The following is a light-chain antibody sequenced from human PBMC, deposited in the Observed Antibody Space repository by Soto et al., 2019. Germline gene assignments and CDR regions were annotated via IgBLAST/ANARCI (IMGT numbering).Light chain of an antibody. Sequence: QSVLTQPPSVSGAPGQRVTISCTGNNSNLGAGYDVHWYQQLPGSTPKLLVYNDNQRPSGVPDRFSGSKSGTSASLAISGLQSEDEADYYCAAWDDSLHVIFGGGTKVTVL. V-gene: IGLV1-44*01. CDR3: AAWDDSLHVI. J-gene: IGLJ2*01. CDR1: NSNLGAGYD. CDR2: NDN.